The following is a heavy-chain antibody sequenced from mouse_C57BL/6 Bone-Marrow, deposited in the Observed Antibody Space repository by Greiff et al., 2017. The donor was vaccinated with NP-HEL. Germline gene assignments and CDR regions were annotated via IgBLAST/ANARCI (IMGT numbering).Heavy chain of an antibody. J-gene: IGHJ1*03. Sequence: VQLQQSGAELVKPGASVKMSCKASGYTFTSYWITWVKQRPGQGLEWIGDIYPGSGSTNYNEKFKSKATLTVDTSSSTAYMQLSSLTSEDSAVYYCERLDYGSSFWYFEVWGTGTTVTVSS. CDR1: GYTFTSYW. CDR3: ERLDYGSSFWYFEV. CDR2: IYPGSGST. V-gene: IGHV1-55*01. D-gene: IGHD1-1*01.